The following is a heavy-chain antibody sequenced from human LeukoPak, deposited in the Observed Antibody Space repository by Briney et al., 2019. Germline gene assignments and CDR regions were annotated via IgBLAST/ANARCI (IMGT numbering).Heavy chain of an antibody. Sequence: GGSLRLSCAASGFTFSSYAMSWVREAPGKGVEWVSAISGSGGSTYYADSVKGRFTISRDNSKNTLYLQMNSLRAEDTAVYYCAKDQVVATIRYFQHWGQGTLVTVSS. J-gene: IGHJ1*01. CDR2: ISGSGGST. V-gene: IGHV3-23*01. D-gene: IGHD5-12*01. CDR1: GFTFSSYA. CDR3: AKDQVVATIRYFQH.